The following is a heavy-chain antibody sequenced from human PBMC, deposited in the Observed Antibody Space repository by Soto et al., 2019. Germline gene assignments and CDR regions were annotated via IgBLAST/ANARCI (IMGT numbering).Heavy chain of an antibody. V-gene: IGHV4-30-2*01. D-gene: IGHD2-2*03. CDR1: GDSISSENYY. J-gene: IGHJ4*02. CDR2: IYRSGGT. CDR3: ATLDGNNSFDC. Sequence: ASETLSLTCSVSGDSISSENYYWSWIRQPPGKGLEWIGNIYRSGGTYYNPSLKSRVTMSVDRSMNEFSLKLTSVTAADTAVYYCATLDGNNSFDCWGKGPLVTVSS.